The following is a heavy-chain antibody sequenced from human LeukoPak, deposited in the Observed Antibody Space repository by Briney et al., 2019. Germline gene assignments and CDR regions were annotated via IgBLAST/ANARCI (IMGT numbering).Heavy chain of an antibody. V-gene: IGHV4-59*01. CDR2: IYYSGST. D-gene: IGHD2-2*01. CDR3: ALGGYCGRSSCYSFDY. CDR1: GGSISSYY. Sequence: PSETLSLTCTVSGGSISSYYWSWIRQPPGKGLEWIGYIYYSGSTKYNPSLKSRVTISVDTSGNQFSLKLSSVTAADTAVYYCALGGYCGRSSCYSFDYWGQGTLVTVSS. J-gene: IGHJ4*02.